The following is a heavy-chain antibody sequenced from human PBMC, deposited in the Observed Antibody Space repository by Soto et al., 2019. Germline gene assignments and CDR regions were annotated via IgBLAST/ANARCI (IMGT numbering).Heavy chain of an antibody. V-gene: IGHV3-30*03. CDR2: ISYDGSNK. Sequence: QVQLVESGGGVVQPGRSLRLSCAASGFTFSSYGMHWVRQAPGKGLEWVAVISYDGSNKYYADSVKGRFTISRDNSKNTLYLQMNSLRAEETAVYYCATASSLSWYYPFDYWGQGTLVTVSS. CDR3: ATASSLSWYYPFDY. D-gene: IGHD1-7*01. CDR1: GFTFSSYG. J-gene: IGHJ4*02.